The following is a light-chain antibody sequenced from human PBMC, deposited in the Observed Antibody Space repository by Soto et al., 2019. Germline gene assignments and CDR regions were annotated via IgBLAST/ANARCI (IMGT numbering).Light chain of an antibody. CDR2: DAS. CDR3: QQYNTYAT. V-gene: IGKV1-5*01. Sequence: EIQLTQSPSNMSTAVGDSITITCRASQNIRNLLAWYQQKPGKAPKPLIYDASTLKTGVPSRFSGSGSGSEFNFTITGLQPDDFATYFCQQYNTYATFGQGTRLEIK. J-gene: IGKJ5*01. CDR1: QNIRNL.